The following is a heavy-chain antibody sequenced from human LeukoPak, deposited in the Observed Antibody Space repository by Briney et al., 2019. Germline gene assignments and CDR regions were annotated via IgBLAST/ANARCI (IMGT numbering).Heavy chain of an antibody. J-gene: IGHJ4*02. V-gene: IGHV1-69*02. D-gene: IGHD3-3*01. Sequence: SVTVSCKASGGTFSSYTISWVRQAPGQGLEWMGRIIPILGIANYAQKFQGRVTITADVSTSTAYMELSSLRSEDTAVYYCAGGGYDFWSGYPSRYFDYWGQGTLVTVSS. CDR2: IIPILGIA. CDR1: GGTFSSYT. CDR3: AGGGYDFWSGYPSRYFDY.